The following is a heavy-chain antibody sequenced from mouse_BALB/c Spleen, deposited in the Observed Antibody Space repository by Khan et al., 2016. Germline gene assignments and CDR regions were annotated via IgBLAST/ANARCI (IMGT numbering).Heavy chain of an antibody. CDR2: IRSKSNNYAT. V-gene: IGHV10S3*01. Sequence: EVQLVETGGGLVQPRGSLKLSCAASGFTFNTNAMNWVRQAPGKGLEWVSRIRSKSNNYATYYADSVKDRFTISRDDSKSMLYLQMNNLKTEDTAMYYCVRDTPFAYWGQGTLVTVSA. CDR1: GFTFNTNA. J-gene: IGHJ3*01. CDR3: VRDTPFAY.